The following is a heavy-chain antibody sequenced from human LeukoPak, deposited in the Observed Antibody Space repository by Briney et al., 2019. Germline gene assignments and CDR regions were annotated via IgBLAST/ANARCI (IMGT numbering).Heavy chain of an antibody. CDR2: INYSGST. Sequence: SETLSLTCAVYGGSFSGYYWSWIRQPPGKGLEWIGEINYSGSTNYNPSLKSRVTISVDTSKNQFSLKLSSVTAADTAVYYCARGRKQAAQYYFDYWGQGTLVTVSS. CDR3: ARGRKQAAQYYFDY. CDR1: GGSFSGYY. D-gene: IGHD6-6*01. J-gene: IGHJ4*02. V-gene: IGHV4-34*01.